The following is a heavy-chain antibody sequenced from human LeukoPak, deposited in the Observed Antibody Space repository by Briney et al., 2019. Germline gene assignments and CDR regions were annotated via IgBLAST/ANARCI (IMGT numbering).Heavy chain of an antibody. CDR3: ARGDPHADL. CDR2: ITISGHTK. CDR1: GFAFSTYE. J-gene: IGHJ5*02. Sequence: GGSLRLSCAASGFAFSTYEMSWVRQALGNGLEWIADITISGHTKNYADSVKGRFTISRDNARSSLYLQMNSLRVEDTGVFYCARGDPHADLWGQGTLVTVSS. V-gene: IGHV3-48*03.